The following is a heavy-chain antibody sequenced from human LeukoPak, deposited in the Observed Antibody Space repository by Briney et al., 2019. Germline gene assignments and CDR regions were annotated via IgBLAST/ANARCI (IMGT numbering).Heavy chain of an antibody. Sequence: GGSLRLSCAASGFTFNTFAMTWVRQAPGKGLKWVSAIGDSGDTTAYAQSVKGRFTISRDNSKNTLYLQMNSLRAEDTAVYYCAKDCSGGSCYGEVDFDYWGQGTLVTVSS. J-gene: IGHJ4*02. D-gene: IGHD2-15*01. CDR3: AKDCSGGSCYGEVDFDY. CDR1: GFTFNTFA. CDR2: IGDSGDTT. V-gene: IGHV3-23*01.